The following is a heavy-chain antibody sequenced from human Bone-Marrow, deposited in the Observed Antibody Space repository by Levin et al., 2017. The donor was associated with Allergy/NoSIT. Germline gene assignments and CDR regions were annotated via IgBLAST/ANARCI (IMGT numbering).Heavy chain of an antibody. CDR2: TSGSATTT. CDR1: GFPLSSYA. CDR3: AKARDIVATASDY. V-gene: IGHV3-23*01. D-gene: IGHD5-12*01. J-gene: IGHJ4*02. Sequence: GGSLRLSCAVSGFPLSSYAMSWVRQAPGKGLECVAATSGSATTTYYADSVKGRFTMSRDISKRTLYLEMNSLSPEDTAIYYCAKARDIVATASDYWGQGTLVTVSS.